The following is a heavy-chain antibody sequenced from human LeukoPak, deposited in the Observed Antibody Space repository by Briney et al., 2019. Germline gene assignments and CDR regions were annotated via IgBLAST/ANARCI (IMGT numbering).Heavy chain of an antibody. CDR2: IQYDGSNE. CDR3: AKDLSYIGFGY. V-gene: IGHV3-30*02. Sequence: PGGSLRLSCAASRFTFSSYGMHWVRQAPGKGLEWVAYIQYDGSNEQYADSVKGRFSISRDSSKNILYLQMNSLRAEDTAVYYCAKDLSYIGFGYWGQGTLVTVSS. J-gene: IGHJ4*02. D-gene: IGHD2-15*01. CDR1: RFTFSSYG.